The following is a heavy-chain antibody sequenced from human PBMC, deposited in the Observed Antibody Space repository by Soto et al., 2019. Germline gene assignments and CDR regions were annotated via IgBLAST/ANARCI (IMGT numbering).Heavy chain of an antibody. Sequence: PSETLSLTCIVYGGSISSYYWSWIRHPPGKGLEWIGYVYYSWRNNNNPSLNVRVTISVDTSKNNFSLKLRSVTAAAPAVYYCASAQVVPEYYFDCWGQGTLVTVSS. D-gene: IGHD2-15*01. CDR1: GGSISSYY. V-gene: IGHV4-59*01. CDR2: VYYSWRN. J-gene: IGHJ4*02. CDR3: ASAQVVPEYYFDC.